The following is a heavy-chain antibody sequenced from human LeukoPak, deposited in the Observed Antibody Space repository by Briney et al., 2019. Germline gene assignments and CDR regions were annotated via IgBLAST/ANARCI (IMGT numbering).Heavy chain of an antibody. V-gene: IGHV4-59*01. CDR1: GGSLNNYY. Sequence: SETLSLTCTVSGGSLNNYYWSWIRQPPGKALEWIGYIYYSGTTTNYNPSLKSRVTISVDTSKNQFSLKLNSVAAADTAPYYCARVDDWNALEYWGQGTLVTVSS. CDR2: IYYSGTTT. D-gene: IGHD1-1*01. CDR3: ARVDDWNALEY. J-gene: IGHJ4*02.